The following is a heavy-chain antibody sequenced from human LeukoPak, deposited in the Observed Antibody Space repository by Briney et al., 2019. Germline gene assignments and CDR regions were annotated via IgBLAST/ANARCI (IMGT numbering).Heavy chain of an antibody. CDR1: GGSISSSSYY. Sequence: TSETLSLTCTVSGGSISSSSYYWGWIRQPPGKGLEWIGSIYYSGSTYYNPSLKSRVTISVDTSKNQFSLKLSSVTAADTAVYYCARRKMGWNSRSGHNWFDPWGQGTLVTVSS. CDR3: ARRKMGWNSRSGHNWFDP. D-gene: IGHD6-25*01. V-gene: IGHV4-39*01. CDR2: IYYSGST. J-gene: IGHJ5*02.